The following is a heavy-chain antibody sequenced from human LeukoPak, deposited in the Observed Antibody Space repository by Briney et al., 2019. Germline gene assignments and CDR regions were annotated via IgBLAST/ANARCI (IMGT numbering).Heavy chain of an antibody. CDR3: AKDDAWLRFGE. D-gene: IGHD3-10*01. CDR2: ISGSGGST. Sequence: GGSLRLSCAASGLAFRTSWMSWVRQAPGKGLEWVSAISGSGGSTYYADSVKGRFTISRDNSKNTLYLEVISLTAEDTAVYYCAKDDAWLRFGEWSQGTLVTVSS. V-gene: IGHV3-23*01. J-gene: IGHJ4*02. CDR1: GLAFRTSW.